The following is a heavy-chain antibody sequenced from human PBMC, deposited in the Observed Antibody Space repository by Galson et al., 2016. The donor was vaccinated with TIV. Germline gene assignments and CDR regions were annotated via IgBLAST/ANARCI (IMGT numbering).Heavy chain of an antibody. J-gene: IGHJ6*02. D-gene: IGHD4-23*01. Sequence: SLRLSCAASGFTVSDNYMTWVRRAPGKGLEWVSMIYTGGNTYYADSVKGRFTISRDNSKNTLYLQMNRLRVEDTAVYYCARERRYGGNECYLYYYYGMDVWGPGTTVTVSS. CDR1: GFTVSDNY. CDR2: IYTGGNT. CDR3: ARERRYGGNECYLYYYYGMDV. V-gene: IGHV3-66*02.